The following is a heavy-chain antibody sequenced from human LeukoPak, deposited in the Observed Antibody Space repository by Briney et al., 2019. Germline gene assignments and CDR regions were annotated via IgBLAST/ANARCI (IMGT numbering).Heavy chain of an antibody. CDR3: ARAARPTNNWFDP. D-gene: IGHD6-6*01. CDR2: IYHSGST. V-gene: IGHV4-38-2*02. Sequence: SETLSLTCTVSGYSISSGYYWGWIRQPPGKGLEWIGSIYHSGSTYYNPSLKSRVTISIDTSKNQFSLEVNSVTAADTAVYYCARAARPTNNWFDPWGQGTLVTVSS. J-gene: IGHJ5*02. CDR1: GYSISSGYY.